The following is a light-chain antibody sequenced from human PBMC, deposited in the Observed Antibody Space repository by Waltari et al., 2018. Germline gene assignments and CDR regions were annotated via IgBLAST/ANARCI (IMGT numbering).Light chain of an antibody. CDR3: SSYAGSSKGV. CDR2: AVI. J-gene: IGLJ2*01. CDR1: TSELGFFNR. V-gene: IGLV2-23*02. Sequence: QSALTQPSPVSGPPGQPTPTPSTGTTSELGFFNRVPWYQHHPGKAPKLMIYAVIKRPSGVSDRFSGSKSGNMASLTISGLQPEDEAEYFCSSYAGSSKGVFGGGTKVTVL.